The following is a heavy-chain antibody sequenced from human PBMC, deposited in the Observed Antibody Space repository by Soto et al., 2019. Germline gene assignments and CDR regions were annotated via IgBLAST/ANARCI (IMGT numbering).Heavy chain of an antibody. Sequence: SETLSLTCAVSGGTISSGGYSCNWIRQPPGKGLEWIGYIYHSGSTYYNPSLKSRVTISVDRSKNQFSLKLSSVTAADTAVYYCARGVTTVTTFDYWGQGTLVTVS. CDR1: GGTISSGGYS. V-gene: IGHV4-30-2*01. J-gene: IGHJ4*02. CDR3: ARGVTTVTTFDY. CDR2: IYHSGST. D-gene: IGHD4-17*01.